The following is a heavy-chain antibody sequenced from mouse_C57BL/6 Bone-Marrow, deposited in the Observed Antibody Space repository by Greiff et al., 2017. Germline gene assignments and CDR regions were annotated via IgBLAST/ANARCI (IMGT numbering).Heavy chain of an antibody. CDR2: ISYDGSN. Sequence: ESGPGLVKPSQSLSLTCSVTGYSIPSGYYWNWIRQFPGNKLEWMGYISYDGSNNYHPSLKNRISITRDTSKNQFFQKLNSGTTEDTATYYCARDGCYEMNWYFDVWGTGTTVTVSS. J-gene: IGHJ1*03. CDR1: GYSIPSGYY. V-gene: IGHV3-6*01. CDR3: ARDGCYEMNWYFDV. D-gene: IGHD1-1*02.